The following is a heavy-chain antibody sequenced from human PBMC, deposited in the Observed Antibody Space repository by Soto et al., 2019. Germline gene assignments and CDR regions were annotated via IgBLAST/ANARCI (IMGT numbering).Heavy chain of an antibody. Sequence: QVQLVQSGAEVKKPGSSVKVSCKASGGTFSSYAISWVRQAPGQGLEWMGGIIPIFGTANYAQKFQGRVTITADESTSTAYMELGSLRSEDTAVYYCARGIVVVPAAMTGWFDPWGQGTLVTVSS. CDR3: ARGIVVVPAAMTGWFDP. J-gene: IGHJ5*02. CDR1: GGTFSSYA. CDR2: IIPIFGTA. V-gene: IGHV1-69*01. D-gene: IGHD2-2*01.